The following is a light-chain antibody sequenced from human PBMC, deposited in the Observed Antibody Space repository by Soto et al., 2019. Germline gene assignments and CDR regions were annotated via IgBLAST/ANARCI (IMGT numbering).Light chain of an antibody. CDR1: SGDVGAYDF. CDR3: ASFTNTYSYV. V-gene: IGLV2-14*01. CDR2: NVN. Sequence: QSVLTQPPSVSAAPGQKVTISCSGTSGDVGAYDFVSWYQQHPGKAPRLMIYNVNNRPAGASNRFSGSKSGSTASLTISTLQAEDEADYYCASFTNTYSYVFGAGTKVTVL. J-gene: IGLJ1*01.